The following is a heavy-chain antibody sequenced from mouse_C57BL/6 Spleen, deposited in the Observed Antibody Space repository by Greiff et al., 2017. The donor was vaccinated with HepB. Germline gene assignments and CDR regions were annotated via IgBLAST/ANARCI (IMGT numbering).Heavy chain of an antibody. D-gene: IGHD4-1*01. V-gene: IGHV1-80*01. CDR3: ARWGPLTGTLGFDY. CDR2: IYPGDGDT. J-gene: IGHJ2*01. Sequence: QVQLQQSGAELVKPGASVKISCKASGYAFSSYWMNWVKQRPGKGLEWIGQIYPGDGDTNYNGKFKGKATLTADKSSSTAYMQLSSLTSEDSAVYFCARWGPLTGTLGFDYWGQGTTLTVSS. CDR1: GYAFSSYW.